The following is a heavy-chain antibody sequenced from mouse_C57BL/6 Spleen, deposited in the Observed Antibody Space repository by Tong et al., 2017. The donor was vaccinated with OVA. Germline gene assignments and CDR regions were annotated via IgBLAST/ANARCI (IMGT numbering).Heavy chain of an antibody. CDR2: INSDGGST. D-gene: IGHD1-1*01. CDR3: ARPLITTVVNYFDY. V-gene: IGHV5-2*01. CDR1: EYEFPSHD. Sequence: EVQLQESGGGLVQPGESLKLSCESNEYEFPSHDMSWVRKTPEKRLELVAAINSDGGSTYYPDTMERRFIISRDNTKKTLYLQMSSLRSEDTALYYCARPLITTVVNYFDYWGQGTTLTVSS. J-gene: IGHJ2*01.